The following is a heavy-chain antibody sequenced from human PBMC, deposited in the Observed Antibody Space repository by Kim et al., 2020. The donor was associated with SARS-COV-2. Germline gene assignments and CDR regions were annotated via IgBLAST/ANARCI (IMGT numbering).Heavy chain of an antibody. CDR3: AGGDVVVVATTPPHY. CDR2: IIPLFGTT. D-gene: IGHD2-15*01. V-gene: IGHV1-69*13. Sequence: SVKVSCKASGGTFSSYAISWVRQAPGQGLEWMGGIIPLFGTTKYAQKFQGRVSITADESTGTAYMELSSLRSDVTALYYCAGGDVVVVATTPPHYWGQGTLVTVSS. CDR1: GGTFSSYA. J-gene: IGHJ4*02.